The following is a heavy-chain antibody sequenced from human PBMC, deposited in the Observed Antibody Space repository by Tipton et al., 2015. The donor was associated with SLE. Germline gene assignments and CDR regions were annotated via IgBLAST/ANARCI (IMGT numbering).Heavy chain of an antibody. Sequence: LRLSCTVSGGSISSSNYYWGWIRQPPGNGLEWIGSIYYSGSTYYNPSLNSRVTISVDTSKNQFSLRLSSVTAADTAVYYCARDCTTGVCYTTSFDYWGQGTLVTVSP. J-gene: IGHJ4*02. CDR3: ARDCTTGVCYTTSFDY. CDR1: GGSISSSNYY. V-gene: IGHV4-39*01. CDR2: IYYSGST. D-gene: IGHD2-8*01.